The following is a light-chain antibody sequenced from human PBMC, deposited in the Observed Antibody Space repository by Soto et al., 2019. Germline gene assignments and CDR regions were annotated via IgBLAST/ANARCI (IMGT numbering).Light chain of an antibody. CDR3: QQDQIYSGT. CDR2: TAS. CDR1: QPIDSW. J-gene: IGKJ1*01. V-gene: IGKV1-5*03. Sequence: DIQMILSPSTVSASVEDRVTIPCRASQPIDSWLAWYQQRPGNPPKLLIYTASTLASGVPPRFSGSGTGSEFTLTINSPQPEYCTTYYRQQDQIYSGTFGQGAIV.